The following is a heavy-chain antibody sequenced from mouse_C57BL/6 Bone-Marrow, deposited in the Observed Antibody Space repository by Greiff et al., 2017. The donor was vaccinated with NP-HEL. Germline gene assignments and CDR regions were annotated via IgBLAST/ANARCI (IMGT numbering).Heavy chain of an antibody. CDR3: ARYNYYGTLFDY. Sequence: VQLKESGPGLAKPSQTLSLPCSVTGYSITSDYWNWIRKFPGNKLEYMGYISYSGITYYNPSLKSPIPITRDTSKNQYYLQLNSVTTEDTATYYCARYNYYGTLFDYWGQGTTLTVSS. J-gene: IGHJ2*01. CDR1: GYSITSDY. V-gene: IGHV3-8*01. D-gene: IGHD1-1*01. CDR2: ISYSGIT.